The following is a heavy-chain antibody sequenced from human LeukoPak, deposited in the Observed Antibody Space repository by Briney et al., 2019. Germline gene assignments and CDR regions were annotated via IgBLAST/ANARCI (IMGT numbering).Heavy chain of an antibody. CDR3: VKAGYCRGGSCYSGYFDY. CDR1: GFTFSSYA. V-gene: IGHV3-64D*06. Sequence: GGSLRLSCSASGFTFSSYAMHWVRQAPGKGLEYVSALSSDGSNTYYADSVKGRFTISRDNSKNTLYLQLSSLRAEDTAVYYCVKAGYCRGGSCYSGYFDYWGQGTLDTVSS. J-gene: IGHJ4*02. D-gene: IGHD2-15*01. CDR2: LSSDGSNT.